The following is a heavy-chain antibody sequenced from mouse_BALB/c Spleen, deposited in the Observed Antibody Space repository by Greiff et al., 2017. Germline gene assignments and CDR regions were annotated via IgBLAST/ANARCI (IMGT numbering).Heavy chain of an antibody. Sequence: VQLQQPGAELVKPGASVKLSCKASGYTFTSYWMHWVKQRPGQGLEWIGEINPSNGRTNYNEKFKSKATLTVDKSSSTAYMQLSSLISEDSAVYYCARSLYGSSYVMDYWGQGTSVTVSS. CDR2: INPSNGRT. J-gene: IGHJ4*01. CDR3: ARSLYGSSYVMDY. V-gene: IGHV1S81*02. CDR1: GYTFTSYW. D-gene: IGHD1-1*01.